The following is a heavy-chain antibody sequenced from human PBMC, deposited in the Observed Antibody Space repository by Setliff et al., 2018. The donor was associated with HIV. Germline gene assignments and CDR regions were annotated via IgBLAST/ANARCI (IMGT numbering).Heavy chain of an antibody. CDR2: ISAYNGNT. CDR3: ARGEYLPDFDY. Sequence: ASVKVSCKTTGYTFSTYPMHWVRQAPGQRLEWMGWISAYNGNTNYAQKLQGRVTMTTDTSTSTAYMELRSLRSDDTAVYYCARGEYLPDFDYWGQGTLVTVSS. J-gene: IGHJ4*02. V-gene: IGHV1-18*01. CDR1: GYTFSTYP.